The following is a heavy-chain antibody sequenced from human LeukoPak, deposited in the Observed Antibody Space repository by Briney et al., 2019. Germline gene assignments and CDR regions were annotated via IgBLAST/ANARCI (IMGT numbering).Heavy chain of an antibody. CDR2: IYYSGST. CDR3: ARRGSNWGYYFDY. D-gene: IGHD7-27*01. CDR1: GGSISSYY. J-gene: IGHJ4*02. Sequence: SETLSLTCTVSGGSISSYYWSWIRQPPGKGLEWIGYIYYSGSTNYDPSLKSRVTISVNTSKNQFSLKLSSVTAADTAVYYCARRGSNWGYYFDYWGQGTLVTVSS. V-gene: IGHV4-59*08.